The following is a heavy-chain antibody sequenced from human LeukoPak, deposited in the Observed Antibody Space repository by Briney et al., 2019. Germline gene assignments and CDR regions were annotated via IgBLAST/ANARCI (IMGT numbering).Heavy chain of an antibody. CDR3: ASGFGSSWYYYYYYMYV. D-gene: IGHD6-13*01. CDR1: GFTFSSYW. Sequence: PGGSLRLSCAASGFTFSSYWMSWVRQAPGKGLEWVANIKQDGSEKYYVDSVKGRFTISRDNAKNSLYLQMNSLRAEDTAVYYCASGFGSSWYYYYYYMYVWGKGTTVTVSS. V-gene: IGHV3-7*01. J-gene: IGHJ6*03. CDR2: IKQDGSEK.